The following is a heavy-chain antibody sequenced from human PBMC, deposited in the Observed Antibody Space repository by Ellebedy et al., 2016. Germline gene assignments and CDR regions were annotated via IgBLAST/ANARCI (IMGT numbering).Heavy chain of an antibody. J-gene: IGHJ4*02. CDR2: IIPIFGTA. CDR3: ARDISVGYSYGLDY. D-gene: IGHD5-18*01. Sequence: ASVKVSCKASGGTFSSYAISWVRQAPGQGLEWMGGIIPIFGTANYAQKFQGRVTITRDTSASTAYMELSSLRSEDTAVYYCARDISVGYSYGLDYWGQGTLVTVSS. CDR1: GGTFSSYA. V-gene: IGHV1-69*05.